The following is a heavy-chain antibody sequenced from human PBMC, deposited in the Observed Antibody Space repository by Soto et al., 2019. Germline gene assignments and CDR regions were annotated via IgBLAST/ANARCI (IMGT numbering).Heavy chain of an antibody. CDR1: GYTFTIYY. V-gene: IGHV1-46*01. J-gene: IGHJ4*02. CDR2: INPSGGST. D-gene: IGHD3-22*01. Sequence: GASVKVSCKASGYTFTIYYMHWVVQSALQWLDGMGIINPSGGSTSYAQKFQGRVTMTRDTSTSTVYMELSSLRSEDTAVYYCARDRATQWADSSGYYEYYFDYWGQGTLVTVSS. CDR3: ARDRATQWADSSGYYEYYFDY.